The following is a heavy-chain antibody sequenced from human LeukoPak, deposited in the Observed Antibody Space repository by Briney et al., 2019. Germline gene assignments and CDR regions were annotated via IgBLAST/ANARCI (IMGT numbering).Heavy chain of an antibody. D-gene: IGHD3-22*01. J-gene: IGHJ3*02. CDR1: GFTFSSYW. V-gene: IGHV3-74*01. CDR2: INSDGSST. Sequence: GGSLRLSCAASGFTFSSYWMHWVRQAPGKGLVWVSRINSDGSSTSYADSVKGRFTISRDNAKNTLYLQMNSLRAEDTAVYYCERVYYYDSRGYTSGEDAFDIWGQGTMVTVSS. CDR3: ERVYYYDSRGYTSGEDAFDI.